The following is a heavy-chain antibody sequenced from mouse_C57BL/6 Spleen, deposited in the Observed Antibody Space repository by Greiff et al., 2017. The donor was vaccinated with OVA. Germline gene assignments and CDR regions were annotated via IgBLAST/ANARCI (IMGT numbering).Heavy chain of an antibody. D-gene: IGHD1-1*01. V-gene: IGHV14-4*01. CDR1: GFTFTDYY. Sequence: EVQLQESGAELVRPGASVKLSCTASGFTFTDYYMHWVKQRPEQGLEWIGWIDPENGDTKYASKFQGKATITADTSSNTAYLQLSSLTSEDTAVYYCSSVEDFDYWGQGTTLTVSS. J-gene: IGHJ2*01. CDR2: IDPENGDT. CDR3: SSVEDFDY.